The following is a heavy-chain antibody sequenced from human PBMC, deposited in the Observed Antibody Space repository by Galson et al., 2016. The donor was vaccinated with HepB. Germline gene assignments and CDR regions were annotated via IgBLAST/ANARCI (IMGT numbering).Heavy chain of an antibody. Sequence: TLSLTCTVSGGSISSGDHYWSWVRQPPGKGLEWIRYINYSGSTSYNPSLKSRLAISVDRSKNQFALMLSSVTAADTAVYYRAGADYGGCLAYWGQGSLVTVSS. CDR2: INYSGST. V-gene: IGHV4-30-4*01. D-gene: IGHD4-23*01. CDR1: GGSISSGDHY. J-gene: IGHJ4*02. CDR3: AGADYGGCLAY.